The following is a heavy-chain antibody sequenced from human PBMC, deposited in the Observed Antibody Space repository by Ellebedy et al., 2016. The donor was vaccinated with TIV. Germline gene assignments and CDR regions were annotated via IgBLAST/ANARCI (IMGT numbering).Heavy chain of an antibody. D-gene: IGHD6-19*01. CDR1: GGTFSSYA. J-gene: IGHJ4*02. Sequence: SVKVSXKASGGTFSSYAISWVRQAPGQGLEWMGGIIPIFGTANYAQKFQGRVTITADESTSTAYMELSSLRSEDTAVYYCATPISWRGWYFDYWGQGTLVTVSS. CDR2: IIPIFGTA. CDR3: ATPISWRGWYFDY. V-gene: IGHV1-69*13.